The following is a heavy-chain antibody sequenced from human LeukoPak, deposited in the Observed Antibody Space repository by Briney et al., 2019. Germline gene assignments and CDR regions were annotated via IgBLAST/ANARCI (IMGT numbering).Heavy chain of an antibody. CDR1: GDSVSSNSVA. D-gene: IGHD1-7*01. Sequence: SQTLSLTCAISGDSVSSNSVAWNWIRQSPSRGLEWLGRTYYRSKWYNDYAVSVKSRITINPDTSKNQFSLRLNSVTPEDTAVYYCAREITGTTVLVAPWGQGTLVTVSS. CDR3: AREITGTTVLVAP. V-gene: IGHV6-1*01. J-gene: IGHJ5*02. CDR2: TYYRSKWYN.